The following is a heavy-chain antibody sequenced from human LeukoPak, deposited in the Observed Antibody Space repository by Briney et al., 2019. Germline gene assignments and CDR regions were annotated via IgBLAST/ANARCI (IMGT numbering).Heavy chain of an antibody. D-gene: IGHD1-26*01. CDR3: ARDRSGSYHAAFDY. J-gene: IGHJ4*02. CDR2: ISSSGSTI. V-gene: IGHV3-11*01. CDR1: GFTFSDYY. Sequence: GGSLRLSCAASGFTFSDYYMSWIRQAPGKGLEWGSYISSSGSTIYYADSVKGRFTISRDNAKNSLYLQMNSLRAEDTAVYYCARDRSGSYHAAFDYWGQGTLVTVSS.